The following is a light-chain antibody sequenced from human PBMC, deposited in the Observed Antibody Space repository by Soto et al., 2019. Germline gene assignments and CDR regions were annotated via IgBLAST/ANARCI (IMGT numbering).Light chain of an antibody. CDR2: DAT. J-gene: IGKJ4*01. V-gene: IGKV3D-11*01. CDR3: QQRSNWQGLT. CDR1: QGVSRY. Sequence: EIVLTQSPATLSLSPGEGATLSCRASQGVSRYLAWDQQKPGQAPRLLTHDATNRATGIPARFYGSWPGTDFTLTISSLEPEDFAVHYCQQRSNWQGLTFGGGTKVEIK.